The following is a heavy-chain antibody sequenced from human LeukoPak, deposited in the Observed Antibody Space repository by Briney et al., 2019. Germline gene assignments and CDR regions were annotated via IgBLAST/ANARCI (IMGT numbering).Heavy chain of an antibody. CDR3: ARYQLLYNDAFDI. CDR1: GYTFTGYY. Sequence: ASVKVSCKASGYTFTGYYMHWVRQAPGQGLEWMGRITPNSGDTNYAQKFQGRVTMTRDTSISTAYMELSRLRSDDTAVYYCARYQLLYNDAFDIWGQGTMVTVSS. V-gene: IGHV1-2*06. J-gene: IGHJ3*02. D-gene: IGHD2-2*02. CDR2: ITPNSGDT.